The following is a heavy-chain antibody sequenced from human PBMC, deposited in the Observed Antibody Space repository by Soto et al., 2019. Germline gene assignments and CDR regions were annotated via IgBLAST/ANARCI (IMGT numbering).Heavy chain of an antibody. CDR1: GFTFSSYG. V-gene: IGHV3-33*01. D-gene: IGHD6-13*01. J-gene: IGHJ6*02. CDR3: ARDPPGIAASGYYYYGMDV. Sequence: GGSLRLSCAASGFTFSSYGMHWVRQAPGKGLEWVAVIWYDGSNKYYADSVKGRFTISRDNSKNTLYLQMNSLRAEDTAVYYCARDPPGIAASGYYYYGMDVWGQGTTVTVSS. CDR2: IWYDGSNK.